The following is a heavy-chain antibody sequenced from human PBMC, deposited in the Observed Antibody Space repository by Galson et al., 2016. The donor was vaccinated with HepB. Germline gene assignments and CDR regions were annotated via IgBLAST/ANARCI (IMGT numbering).Heavy chain of an antibody. J-gene: IGHJ6*02. CDR1: GLTFSNYA. CDR2: ISGST. D-gene: IGHD2-21*02. Sequence: SPRLSCPAAGLTFSNYAMNCVRHAPGKGLEWVSVISGSTYYADSVRGRFTISRDNSKNTLYLQMNSLRVEDTAVYYCAKESGYSDRYPYYYGMDVWGQGTTVTVSS. V-gene: IGHV3-23*01. CDR3: AKESGYSDRYPYYYGMDV.